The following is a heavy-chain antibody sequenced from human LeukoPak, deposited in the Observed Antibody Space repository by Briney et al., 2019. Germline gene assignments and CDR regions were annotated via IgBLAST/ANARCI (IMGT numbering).Heavy chain of an antibody. J-gene: IGHJ6*03. CDR2: IYYTGST. V-gene: IGHV4-59*08. CDR3: ARLPLFHYMDV. Sequence: PSETLSLTCTVSGGSISSYYWSWIRQTPGKGLEWIGYIYYTGSTNYNPSLKGRVTISLDTSMNQFSLKLSSVTAADTAVYYCARLPLFHYMDVWGKGTKVTVS. CDR1: GGSISSYY.